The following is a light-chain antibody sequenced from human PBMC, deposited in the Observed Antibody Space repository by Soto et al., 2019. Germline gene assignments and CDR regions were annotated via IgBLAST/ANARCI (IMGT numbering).Light chain of an antibody. CDR3: QQSYSTPLT. CDR1: QSVSSSY. V-gene: IGKV3D-20*02. Sequence: EIVMTQSPATLSASPGERATLSCRASQSVSSSYLAWYQQKLGQAPRLLIYGASSRATGIPDRFSGSGSGTEFTLTISSLQPEDFATYYCQQSYSTPLTFGQGTKGDSK. CDR2: GAS. J-gene: IGKJ1*01.